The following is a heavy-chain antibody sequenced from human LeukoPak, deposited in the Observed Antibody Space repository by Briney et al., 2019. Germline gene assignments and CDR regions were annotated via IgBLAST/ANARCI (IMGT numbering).Heavy chain of an antibody. J-gene: IGHJ4*02. V-gene: IGHV4-59*01. CDR3: ARVDTMVRGAVDY. Sequence: SETLSLTCTVSGGSISSYYWSWIRQPPEKGLEWIGYIYYSGSTNYNPSLKSRVTISVDTSKNQFSLKLSSVTAADTAVYYCARVDTMVRGAVDYWGQGTLVTVSS. CDR2: IYYSGST. CDR1: GGSISSYY. D-gene: IGHD3-10*01.